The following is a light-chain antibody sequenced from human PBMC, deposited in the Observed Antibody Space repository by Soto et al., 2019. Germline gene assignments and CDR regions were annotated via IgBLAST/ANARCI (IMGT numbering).Light chain of an antibody. V-gene: IGKV1-5*01. Sequence: DIQMTQSPSTLSASVGDRVTITCRASQSISSWLAWYQQKPGKAPKLLIYDASSLESGVPSRFSGSGSGTDFTLTISRLEPEDFAVYYCQQYGSSPPVTFGGGTKVDI. CDR2: DAS. CDR3: QQYGSSPPVT. CDR1: QSISSW. J-gene: IGKJ4*01.